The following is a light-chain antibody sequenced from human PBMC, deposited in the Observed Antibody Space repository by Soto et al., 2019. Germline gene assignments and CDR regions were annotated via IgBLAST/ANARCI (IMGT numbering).Light chain of an antibody. CDR3: QQRSNWPSLT. J-gene: IGKJ4*01. CDR1: QSVSRDY. V-gene: IGKV3-11*01. CDR2: GAS. Sequence: EIVLTQSPGTLSLSPGERATLSCRASQSVSRDYLAWYRQKPGQGPRLLIYGASSRATGIPARFSGSGSETDFTLTISSLEPEDSAVYYCQQRSNWPSLTFGGGTKVDIK.